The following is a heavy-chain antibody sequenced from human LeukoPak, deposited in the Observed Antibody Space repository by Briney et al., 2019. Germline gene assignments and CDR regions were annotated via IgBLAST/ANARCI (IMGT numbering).Heavy chain of an antibody. V-gene: IGHV4-30-4*08. Sequence: PSQTLSLTCTVSGGSISSGGYYWSWIRQPPGKGLEWIGYIYYSGSPYYHPSLKSRATISVDTSKNQFSLKLSSVTAPDTAVYYCARVITMVRGVTNWFDPWGQGTLVTVSS. J-gene: IGHJ5*02. CDR1: GGSISSGGYY. CDR2: IYYSGSP. CDR3: ARVITMVRGVTNWFDP. D-gene: IGHD3-10*01.